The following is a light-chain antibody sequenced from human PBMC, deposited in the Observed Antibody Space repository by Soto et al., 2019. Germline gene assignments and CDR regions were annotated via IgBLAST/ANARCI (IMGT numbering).Light chain of an antibody. CDR1: QSVRNW. J-gene: IGKJ4*01. CDR2: DAS. CDR3: QQYDNYPLT. Sequence: DIQMTQSPSTLSASVGDRVTITCRASQSVRNWLAWYQQKPGRAPKFLIYDASSLESGVPSRFSGSGSGTEFTLTISNLQPDDFATYYCQQYDNYPLTFGGGTKVDIK. V-gene: IGKV1-5*01.